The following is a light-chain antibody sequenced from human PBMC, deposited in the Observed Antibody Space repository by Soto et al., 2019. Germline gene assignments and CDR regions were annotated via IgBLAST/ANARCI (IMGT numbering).Light chain of an antibody. V-gene: IGKV1-5*03. CDR3: QQYGSYRT. J-gene: IGKJ1*01. CDR2: KAA. Sequence: DIQRTQSPSTLSASVGDRVTITCRASQSISSWLAWYQQRPGRAPKLLIYKAATLQSGVPSRFSGSGSGTEFTLTISSLQPDDFATYYCQQYGSYRTFGQGTKVEIK. CDR1: QSISSW.